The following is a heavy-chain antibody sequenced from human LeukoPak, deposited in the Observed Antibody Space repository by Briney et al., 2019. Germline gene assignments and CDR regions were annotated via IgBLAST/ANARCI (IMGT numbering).Heavy chain of an antibody. J-gene: IGHJ6*02. Sequence: GGSLRLSCAASGFTVSSNYMSWVRQAPGKGLEWVSVIYSGGSTYYADSVKGRFTISRDNSKNTLYLQMNSLRAEDTAVYYCARDVRKAPYYYYGMDVWGQGTTVTVSS. CDR2: IYSGGST. D-gene: IGHD3-10*02. V-gene: IGHV3-66*01. CDR1: GFTVSSNY. CDR3: ARDVRKAPYYYYGMDV.